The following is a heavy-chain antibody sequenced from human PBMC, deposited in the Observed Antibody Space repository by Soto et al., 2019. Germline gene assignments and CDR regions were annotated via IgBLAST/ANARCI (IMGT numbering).Heavy chain of an antibody. Sequence: SETLSLTCAGYGGSFSGYYWSGIRQPPGKGLEWIGEINHSGSTNCNPSLKSRVTISVDTSKNQFSLKLSSVTAADTAVYYCGIFYYYYGMDVWGQGTTVTVSS. J-gene: IGHJ6*02. D-gene: IGHD2-21*01. V-gene: IGHV4-34*01. CDR3: GIFYYYYGMDV. CDR2: INHSGST. CDR1: GGSFSGYY.